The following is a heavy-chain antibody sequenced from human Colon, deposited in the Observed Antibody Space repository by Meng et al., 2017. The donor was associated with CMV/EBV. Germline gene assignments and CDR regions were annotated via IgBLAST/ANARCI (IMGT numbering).Heavy chain of an antibody. CDR2: ISRSGTSI. Sequence: GESLKISCAASGFSFTSYWMHWVRQAPGKGLEWVSFISRSGTSIYYADSVKGRFTFSRDNAKNSLYLQMNSLRAEDTAVYYCATLTSSDWYVDYWGQGTLVTVSS. V-gene: IGHV3-48*04. CDR1: GFSFTSYW. J-gene: IGHJ4*02. CDR3: ATLTSSDWYVDY. D-gene: IGHD6-19*01.